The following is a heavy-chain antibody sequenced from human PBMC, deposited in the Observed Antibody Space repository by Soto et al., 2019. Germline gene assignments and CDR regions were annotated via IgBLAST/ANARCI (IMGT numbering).Heavy chain of an antibody. Sequence: QVQLVESGGGVVQPGRSLRLSCAASGSTFGSDAMHWVRQAPGKGLEWVAVIPYDGSNQYYADSVRGRFTISRDNSKNMLYLQMNSLRADDTAVYYCARDVGTQLDFWSTSGMDVWGQGTTVTVSS. J-gene: IGHJ6*02. CDR3: ARDVGTQLDFWSTSGMDV. CDR2: IPYDGSNQ. D-gene: IGHD3-3*01. CDR1: GSTFGSDA. V-gene: IGHV3-30*04.